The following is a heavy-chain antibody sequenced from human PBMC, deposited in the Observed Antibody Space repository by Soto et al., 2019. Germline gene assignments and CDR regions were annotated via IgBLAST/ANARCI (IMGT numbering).Heavy chain of an antibody. Sequence: GGSLRLSCAASGFTFSSYSMNWVRQAPGKGLEWVSSISSSSSYIYYADSVKGRFTISRDNAKNSLYLQMNSLRAEDTAVYYCARDRVTGDGYYFDYWGQGTLVTVSS. CDR1: GFTFSSYS. CDR2: ISSSSSYI. V-gene: IGHV3-21*01. D-gene: IGHD7-27*01. J-gene: IGHJ4*02. CDR3: ARDRVTGDGYYFDY.